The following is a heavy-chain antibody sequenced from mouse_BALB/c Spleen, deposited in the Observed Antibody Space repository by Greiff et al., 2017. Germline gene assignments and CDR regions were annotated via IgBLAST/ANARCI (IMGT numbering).Heavy chain of an antibody. CDR1: GFTFSDYY. CDR2: ISDGGSYT. CDR3: ASWDDAMDY. D-gene: IGHD4-1*01. J-gene: IGHJ4*01. Sequence: EVNVVESGGGLVKPGGSLKLSCAASGFTFSDYYMYWVRQTPEKRLEWVATISDGGSYTYYPDSVKGRFTISRDNAKNNLYLQMSSLKSEDTAMYYCASWDDAMDYWGQGTSVTVSS. V-gene: IGHV5-4*02.